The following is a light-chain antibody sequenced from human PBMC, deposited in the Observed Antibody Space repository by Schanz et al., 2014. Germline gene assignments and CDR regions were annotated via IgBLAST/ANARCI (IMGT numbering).Light chain of an antibody. Sequence: QSALTQPASVSGSPGQSITISCTGTSSDVGGYNYVSWYQQHPGKAPKVMISQVTKRPSGVPDRFSGSKSGNTASLTVSGLQAEDEADYYCSSYGGNLGVFGTGPSSPS. CDR1: SSDVGGYNY. V-gene: IGLV2-8*01. J-gene: IGLJ1*01. CDR2: QVT. CDR3: SSYGGNLGV.